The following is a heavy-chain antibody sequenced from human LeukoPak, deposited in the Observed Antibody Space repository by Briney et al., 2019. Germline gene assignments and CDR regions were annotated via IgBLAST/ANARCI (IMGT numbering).Heavy chain of an antibody. CDR3: ARDCRSDGKCYSDSDF. Sequence: GGSLRLSCAASTFTFNNYNMNWVRQTPGKGLEWLSYISAGSRSTYYADSVKGRFTISRDDAKDSLYLQMNSLRDEDTAVYYCARDCRSDGKCYSDSDFWGEGTLVTVSS. J-gene: IGHJ4*02. V-gene: IGHV3-48*02. CDR2: ISAGSRST. CDR1: TFTFNNYN. D-gene: IGHD2-15*01.